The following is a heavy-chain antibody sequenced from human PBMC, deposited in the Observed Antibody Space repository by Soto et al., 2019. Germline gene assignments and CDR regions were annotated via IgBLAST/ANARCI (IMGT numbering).Heavy chain of an antibody. J-gene: IGHJ4*02. CDR3: ARGLGYCSSISCPTIQ. V-gene: IGHV4-34*01. Sequence: SETLSLTCAVYGGSFSGYSWSWIRQPPGKGLEWIGEINHVGSTNYNPSLKSRVTILEDTSKNQFSLELRSVTAADTAVYYCARGLGYCSSISCPTIQWGQGGLVTVSS. CDR1: GGSFSGYS. CDR2: INHVGST. D-gene: IGHD2-2*01.